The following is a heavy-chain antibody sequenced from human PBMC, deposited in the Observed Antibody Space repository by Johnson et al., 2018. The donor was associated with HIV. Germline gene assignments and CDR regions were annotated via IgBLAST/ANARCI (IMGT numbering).Heavy chain of an antibody. CDR2: IYSGGST. D-gene: IGHD3-10*01. Sequence: VQLVESGGGLVQPGGSLRLSCAASGFTVSSNYMSWVRQAPGKGLEWVSVIYSGGSTYYADSVKGRFTISRDNSKNSVYLQMNSLEAEDTAVYYCARAPEVRGVDAFDVWGQGTVVTVSS. CDR1: GFTVSSNY. V-gene: IGHV3-66*01. J-gene: IGHJ3*01. CDR3: ARAPEVRGVDAFDV.